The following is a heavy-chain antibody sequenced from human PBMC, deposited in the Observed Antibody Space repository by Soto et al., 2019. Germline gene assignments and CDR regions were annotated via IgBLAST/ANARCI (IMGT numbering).Heavy chain of an antibody. CDR1: GFTFSSYG. CDR3: AREVFSDYDILTGYQKYYYYMEV. V-gene: IGHV3-33*01. CDR2: IWYDGSNK. Sequence: GGSLRLSCAASGFTFSSYGMHWVRQAPGKGLEWVAVIWYDGSNKYYADSVKGRFTISRDNSKNTLYLQMNSLRAEDTAVYYCAREVFSDYDILTGYQKYYYYMEVWGKGTTVTVSS. J-gene: IGHJ6*03. D-gene: IGHD3-9*01.